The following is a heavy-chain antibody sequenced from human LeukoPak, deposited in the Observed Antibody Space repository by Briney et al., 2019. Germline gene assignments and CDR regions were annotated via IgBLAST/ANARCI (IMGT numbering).Heavy chain of an antibody. Sequence: PSETLSLTCAVYGGSFSGYYWSWIRQPPGKGLEWIGSIYFSGITYYNPSLKSRVTISVDTSNNQFSLNLSSVTAADTAVYYCASRLARGYTYGLNWFDPWGLGTLVTVSS. V-gene: IGHV4-34*01. J-gene: IGHJ5*02. CDR1: GGSFSGYY. CDR2: IYFSGIT. D-gene: IGHD5-18*01. CDR3: ASRLARGYTYGLNWFDP.